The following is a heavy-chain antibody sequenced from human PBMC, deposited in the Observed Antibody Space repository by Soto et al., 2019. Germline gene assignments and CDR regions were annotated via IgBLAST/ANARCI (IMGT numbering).Heavy chain of an antibody. CDR1: GFTFSGSA. CDR3: TNRGDFWSGYYPYYYYGMDV. D-gene: IGHD3-3*01. J-gene: IGHJ6*02. Sequence: PGGSLRLSCAASGFTFSGSAMHWVRQASGKGLEWVGRIRSKANSYATAYAASVKGRFTISRDDSKNTAYLQMNSLKTEDTAVYYCTNRGDFWSGYYPYYYYGMDVWGQGTTVTVSS. CDR2: IRSKANSYAT. V-gene: IGHV3-73*01.